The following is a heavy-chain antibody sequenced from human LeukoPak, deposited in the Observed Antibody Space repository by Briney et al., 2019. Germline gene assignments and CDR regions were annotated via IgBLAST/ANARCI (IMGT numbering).Heavy chain of an antibody. CDR3: VKGSGKTFDY. V-gene: IGHV3-64D*09. D-gene: IGHD4-23*01. Sequence: GGSLRLSCAASGFTFSSYGMHWVRQAPGKGLEYVSFISANGGSTYYADSVKGRFTISRDNSKNTLYLQMSSLRAEDTAVYYCVKGSGKTFDYWGQGTLVTVSS. J-gene: IGHJ4*02. CDR1: GFTFSSYG. CDR2: ISANGGST.